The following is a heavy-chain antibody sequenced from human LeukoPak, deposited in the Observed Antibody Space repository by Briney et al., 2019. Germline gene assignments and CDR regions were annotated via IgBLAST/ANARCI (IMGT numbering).Heavy chain of an antibody. CDR3: ARSGQLERRGWYNWFDP. V-gene: IGHV1-18*01. CDR1: GYTFTSCG. CDR2: ISAYNGNT. Sequence: ASVKVSCKASGYTFTSCGISWVRQAPGQGLEWMGWISAYNGNTNYAQKLQGRVTMTTDTSTSTAYMELRSLRSDDTAVYYCARSGQLERRGWYNWFDPWGQGTLVTVSS. D-gene: IGHD1-1*01. J-gene: IGHJ5*02.